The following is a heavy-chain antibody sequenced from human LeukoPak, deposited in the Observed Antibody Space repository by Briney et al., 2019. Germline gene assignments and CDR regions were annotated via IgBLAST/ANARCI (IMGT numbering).Heavy chain of an antibody. J-gene: IGHJ5*01. V-gene: IGHV4-59*11. CDR2: IYYSGST. D-gene: IGHD2-2*01. Sequence: SETLSLTCTVSAGSISSHYWSWIRQPPGKGLEWIGYIYYSGSTNYNPSLKSRVTISVDTSKNQFSLKLSSVTAADTAVYYCAREGPCSSTRCYSYNWLDSWGQGTLVTVSS. CDR1: AGSISSHY. CDR3: AREGPCSSTRCYSYNWLDS.